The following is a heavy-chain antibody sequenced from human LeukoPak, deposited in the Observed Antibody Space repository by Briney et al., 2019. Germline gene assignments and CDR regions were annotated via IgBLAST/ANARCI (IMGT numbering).Heavy chain of an antibody. D-gene: IGHD3-16*01. Sequence: GASVEVSCKASGYTFTGYYMHWVRQAPGQGLEWMGRINPNSGGTNYAQKFQGRVTMTRDTSISTAYMELSRLRSDDTAVYYCAREDVSAYYFDYWGQGTLVTVSS. CDR3: AREDVSAYYFDY. V-gene: IGHV1-2*06. CDR2: INPNSGGT. CDR1: GYTFTGYY. J-gene: IGHJ4*02.